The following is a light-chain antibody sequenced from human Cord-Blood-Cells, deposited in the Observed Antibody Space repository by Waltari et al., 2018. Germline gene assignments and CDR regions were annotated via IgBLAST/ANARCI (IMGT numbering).Light chain of an antibody. CDR1: QSINRW. CDR2: DAS. Sequence: DIQMTQSPSPLSDSVGDRVTVTCRDSQSINRWLAWYQQKPGKAPKLLIYDASSLESGVPSRFSGSGSETEFNLTISSLQPDDFATYYCQQYNSYSWTFGQGTKVEIK. CDR3: QQYNSYSWT. J-gene: IGKJ1*01. V-gene: IGKV1-5*01.